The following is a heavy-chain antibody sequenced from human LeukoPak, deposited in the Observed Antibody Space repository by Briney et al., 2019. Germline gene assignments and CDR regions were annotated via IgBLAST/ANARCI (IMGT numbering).Heavy chain of an antibody. D-gene: IGHD6-13*01. CDR1: GFTFSSYW. V-gene: IGHV3-74*01. J-gene: IGHJ3*02. CDR2: INTDGSST. CDR3: ARVRAATGTYASDI. Sequence: PGGSLRLSCAASGFTFSSYWMHWVRQAPGKGLVWVSRINTDGSSTTYADSVKGRFTISRDNAKNTLYLQMNSLRAEDTAVYYCARVRAATGTYASDIWGQGTMVTVSS.